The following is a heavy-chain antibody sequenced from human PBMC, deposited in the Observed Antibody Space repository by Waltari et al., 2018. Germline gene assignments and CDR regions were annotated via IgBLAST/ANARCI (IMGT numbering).Heavy chain of an antibody. Sequence: QVQLQQWGAGLLKPSETLSLTCAVYGGSFSGYYWSWIRQPPGKGLEWIGESNHSGSTNYNTSLKSRVTISVDTSKNQFSLKLSSVTAADTAVYYCARSGKQWLVHYYYYYGMDVWGQGTTVTVSS. V-gene: IGHV4-34*01. CDR3: ARSGKQWLVHYYYYYGMDV. J-gene: IGHJ6*02. CDR1: GGSFSGYY. D-gene: IGHD6-19*01. CDR2: SNHSGST.